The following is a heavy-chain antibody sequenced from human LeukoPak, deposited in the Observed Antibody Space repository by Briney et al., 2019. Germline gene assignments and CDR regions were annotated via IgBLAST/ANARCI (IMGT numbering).Heavy chain of an antibody. D-gene: IGHD6-19*01. CDR1: GFTFSTYW. Sequence: GGSLRLSCAASGFTFSTYWMHWVRQAPGQGLVWVSRINSDESRTTYADSVKGRFTISRDNAKNTLYLQMNSLRTEDTAVYYCARPETQYSSGLDGFDIWGQGTMVTVSS. J-gene: IGHJ3*02. CDR2: INSDESRT. CDR3: ARPETQYSSGLDGFDI. V-gene: IGHV3-74*01.